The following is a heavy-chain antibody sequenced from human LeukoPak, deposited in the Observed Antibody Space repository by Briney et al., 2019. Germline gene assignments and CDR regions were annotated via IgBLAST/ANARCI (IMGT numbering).Heavy chain of an antibody. Sequence: SETLSLTCTVSGDSISSYYWSWIRQPPGKGLEWIGYIDYSGSTNYNPSLKSRVTISVDTSKNQFSLKLSSVTAADTAVYYCARLPPHYDILTGYFADAFDIWGQGTMVTFSS. D-gene: IGHD3-9*01. V-gene: IGHV4-59*08. CDR2: IDYSGST. CDR3: ARLPPHYDILTGYFADAFDI. J-gene: IGHJ3*02. CDR1: GDSISSYY.